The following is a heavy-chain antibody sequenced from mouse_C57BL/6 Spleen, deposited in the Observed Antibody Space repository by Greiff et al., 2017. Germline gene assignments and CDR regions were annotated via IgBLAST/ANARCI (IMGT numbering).Heavy chain of an antibody. V-gene: IGHV1-42*01. Sequence: EVQLQQSGPELVKPGASVKISCKASGYSFTGYYMNWVKQSPEKSLEWIGEINPSTGGTTYNQKFKAKATLTVDKSSSTAYMQLKSLTSEDSAVYYCARSLVTAGFDYWGQGTTLTVSS. CDR2: INPSTGGT. CDR3: ARSLVTAGFDY. D-gene: IGHD2-2*01. CDR1: GYSFTGYY. J-gene: IGHJ2*01.